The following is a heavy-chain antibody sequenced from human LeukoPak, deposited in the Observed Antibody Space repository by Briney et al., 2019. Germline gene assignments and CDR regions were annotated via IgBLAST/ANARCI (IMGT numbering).Heavy chain of an antibody. CDR2: INPNSGGT. V-gene: IGHV1-2*02. CDR1: GYTFTGYY. J-gene: IGHJ6*03. CDR3: ASTVTTGHYYYYMDV. Sequence: GASVKVSCKASGYTFTGYYMHWVRQAPGQGLEWMGWINPNSGGTNYAQKFQGRVTMTRDTSISTAYMELSRLRSDDTAVYYCASTVTTGHYYYYMDVWGKGTTVTISS. D-gene: IGHD4-17*01.